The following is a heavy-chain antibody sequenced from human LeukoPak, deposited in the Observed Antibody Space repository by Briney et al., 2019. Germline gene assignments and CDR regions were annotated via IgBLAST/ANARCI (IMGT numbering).Heavy chain of an antibody. D-gene: IGHD1-26*01. Sequence: PGGSLRLSCAASGFSFTSFWMHWVRQPPGKGLVWVSRINPDGSYTDYADSVQGRFTISRDNTKNTLYLQMNSLRADDTSLYFCAKDLRGARDFWGQGTLVTVSS. CDR1: GFSFTSFW. CDR2: INPDGSYT. V-gene: IGHV3-74*01. J-gene: IGHJ4*02. CDR3: AKDLRGARDF.